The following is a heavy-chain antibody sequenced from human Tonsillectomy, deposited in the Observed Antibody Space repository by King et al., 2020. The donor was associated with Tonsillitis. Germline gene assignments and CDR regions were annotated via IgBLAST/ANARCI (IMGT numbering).Heavy chain of an antibody. V-gene: IGHV3-30-3*01. J-gene: IGHJ4*02. CDR3: ARERFGEFHFDY. Sequence: VQLVESGGGVVQPGRSLRLSCAASGFTFSSYAMHWVRQAPGKGLEWVAGISYDGSNKYYADSVKGRFTISRDNSKNTLYLQMNSQRAEDTAVYYCARERFGEFHFDYWGQGTLVTVSS. CDR1: GFTFSSYA. CDR2: ISYDGSNK. D-gene: IGHD3-10*01.